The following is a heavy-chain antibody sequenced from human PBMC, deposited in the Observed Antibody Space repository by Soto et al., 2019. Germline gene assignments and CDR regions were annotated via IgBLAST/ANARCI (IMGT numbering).Heavy chain of an antibody. CDR2: ISYSGSPT. CDR1: GFTFSSYE. D-gene: IGHD4-17*01. J-gene: IGHJ4*01. CDR3: VRDRSLPVPTSIDF. V-gene: IGHV3-48*03. Sequence: EVQLVESGGGLVQPGGSLRLSCTASGFTFSSYEMNWVRQAPGKGLEWVSYISYSGSPTDYADSVRGRFTISRDNAKNSLYLRMDSLRVENTAVYYCVRDRSLPVPTSIDFWGHGTLVTVSS.